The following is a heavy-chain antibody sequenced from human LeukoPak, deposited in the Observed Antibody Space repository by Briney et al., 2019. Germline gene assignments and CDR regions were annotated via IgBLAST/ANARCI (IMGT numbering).Heavy chain of an antibody. CDR1: GYSFTNYY. CDR2: INPNSGGT. Sequence: ASVKVSCKTSGYSFTNYYMHWVRQAPGQGLEWMGWINPNSGGTNYAQKFQGRVTMTRDTSISTAYMELSRLRSDDTAVYYCARDPLPEYCSGGSCHSRGWFDPWGQGTLVTVSS. CDR3: ARDPLPEYCSGGSCHSRGWFDP. J-gene: IGHJ5*02. D-gene: IGHD2-15*01. V-gene: IGHV1-2*02.